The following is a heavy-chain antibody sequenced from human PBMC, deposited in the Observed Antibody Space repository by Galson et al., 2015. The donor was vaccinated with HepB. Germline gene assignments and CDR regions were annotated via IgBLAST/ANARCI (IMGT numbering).Heavy chain of an antibody. CDR3: AKDGIMVANKPYHFHY. J-gene: IGHJ4*02. Sequence: SLRLSCAASGFNFISYGMHWVRQAPGQGLEWVAVIWNDGSDKYYRDSVKGRFTVSRDNSKNTPSLQLNSLRAEDTAMYFCAKDGIMVANKPYHFHYWGQGTLVTVSS. CDR1: GFNFISYG. V-gene: IGHV3-33*06. CDR2: IWNDGSDK. D-gene: IGHD2-15*01.